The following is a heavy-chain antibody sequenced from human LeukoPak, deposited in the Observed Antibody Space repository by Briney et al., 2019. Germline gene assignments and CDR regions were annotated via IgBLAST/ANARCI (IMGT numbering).Heavy chain of an antibody. Sequence: GWSLRLSCAASGFTFSGCAMSWVRQAPGKGLEWVSTIDNSGGGTYYADSVKGRFTISRDNPQNTLYLQMNSLTAEDTAVYYCAKRYYYLDVWGKGTTVTVSS. CDR2: IDNSGGGT. CDR3: AKRYYYLDV. J-gene: IGHJ6*03. V-gene: IGHV3-23*01. CDR1: GFTFSGCA.